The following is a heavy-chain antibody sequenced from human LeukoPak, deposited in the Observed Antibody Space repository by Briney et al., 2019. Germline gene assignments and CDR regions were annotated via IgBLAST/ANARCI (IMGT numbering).Heavy chain of an antibody. CDR3: AKDEWELLVFDY. J-gene: IGHJ4*02. CDR2: IRYKGSNK. CDR1: GFTFRNHW. V-gene: IGHV3-30*02. D-gene: IGHD1-26*01. Sequence: GGSLRLSCEASGFTFRNHWMSWVRQAPGKGLEWVAFIRYKGSNKYYADSVKGRFTISRDNSKNTLYLQMNSLRAEDTAVYYCAKDEWELLVFDYWGQGTLVTASS.